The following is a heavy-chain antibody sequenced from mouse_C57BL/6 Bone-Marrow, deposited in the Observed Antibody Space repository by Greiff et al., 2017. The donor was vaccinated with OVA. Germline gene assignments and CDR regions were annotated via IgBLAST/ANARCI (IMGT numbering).Heavy chain of an antibody. CDR2: IWSGGST. J-gene: IGHJ2*01. CDR1: GFSLTSYG. V-gene: IGHV2-2*01. CDR3: ARGYYGSSYGEYYFDY. D-gene: IGHD1-1*01. Sequence: VKLVESGPGLVQPSQSLSITCTVSGFSLTSYGVHWVRQSPGKGLEWLGVIWSGGSTDYNAAFISRLSISKDNSKSQVFFKMNSLQADDTAIYYCARGYYGSSYGEYYFDYWGQGTTLTVSS.